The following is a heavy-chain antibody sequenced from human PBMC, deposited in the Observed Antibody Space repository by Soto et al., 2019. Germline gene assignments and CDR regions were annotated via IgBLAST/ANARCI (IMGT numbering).Heavy chain of an antibody. CDR2: IYYSGST. J-gene: IGHJ3*02. D-gene: IGHD1-26*01. Sequence: QVQLQESGPGLVKHSQTLSLTCTVSGGSISSGDYYWSWIRQPPGKGLEWIGYIYYSGSTYYNPSLTSRITISVDKSKNRFSLKLTSVTAADSAVYYCARPQWGRVGEDSFDIWGQGSMVTVSS. CDR1: GGSISSGDYY. V-gene: IGHV4-30-4*01. CDR3: ARPQWGRVGEDSFDI.